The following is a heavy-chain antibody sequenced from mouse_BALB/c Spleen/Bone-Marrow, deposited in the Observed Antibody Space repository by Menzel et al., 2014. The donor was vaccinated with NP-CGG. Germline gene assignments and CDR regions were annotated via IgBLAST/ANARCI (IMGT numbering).Heavy chain of an antibody. Sequence: EVKLVESGGGLVQPGGSLKISCAASGFTFSSYIMSWVRQTPEKRLEWVAYISNGGGSTYYPDTVKGRFTISRDNAKNTLYLQMISLKSEDTAMYYCARQGVYYGKTYYAMDYWGQGTSATVSS. D-gene: IGHD2-1*01. CDR2: ISNGGGST. V-gene: IGHV5-12-2*01. CDR3: ARQGVYYGKTYYAMDY. J-gene: IGHJ4*01. CDR1: GFTFSSYI.